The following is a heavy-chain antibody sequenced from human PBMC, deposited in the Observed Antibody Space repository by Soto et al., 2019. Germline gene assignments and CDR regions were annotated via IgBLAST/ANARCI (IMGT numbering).Heavy chain of an antibody. J-gene: IGHJ4*02. CDR3: ARDASYTDHFDY. V-gene: IGHV4-59*01. CDR2: IYYSGST. Sequence: PSETLSLTCTVSGGSISSYYWSWIRQPPGKGLEWIGYIYYSGSTNYNPSLKSRVTISVDTSKNQFSLKLSSVTAADTAVYYCARDASYTDHFDYWGQGTLVTVSS. D-gene: IGHD3-16*02. CDR1: GGSISSYY.